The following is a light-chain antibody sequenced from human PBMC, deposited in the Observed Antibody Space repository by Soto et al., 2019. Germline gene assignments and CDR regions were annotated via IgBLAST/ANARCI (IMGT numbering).Light chain of an antibody. Sequence: QPVLTQSPSASASLVASVKLTCTLSSGHSSYAIAWHQQQPEKGPRYLMKLNSDGSHSKGDGIPDRFSGSSSGAERYLTISSLQSEDEADYYCQTWVTGIQIFGGGTKLTVL. CDR1: SGHSSYA. CDR2: LNSDGSH. V-gene: IGLV4-69*01. J-gene: IGLJ2*01. CDR3: QTWVTGIQI.